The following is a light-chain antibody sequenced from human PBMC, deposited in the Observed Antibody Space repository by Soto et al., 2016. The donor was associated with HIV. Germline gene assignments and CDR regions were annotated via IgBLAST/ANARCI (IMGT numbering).Light chain of an antibody. CDR1: QDIDNY. Sequence: DIQMTQSPSSLSASVGDTVTITCRASQDIDNYLAWFQQKPGKAPKSLIYGASTLQSGVSSKFSGSRSGTDFTLIISSLQPEDFATYYCQQSYNTPRTFGQGTKVE. J-gene: IGKJ1*01. CDR2: GAS. V-gene: IGKV1-16*02. CDR3: QQSYNTPRT.